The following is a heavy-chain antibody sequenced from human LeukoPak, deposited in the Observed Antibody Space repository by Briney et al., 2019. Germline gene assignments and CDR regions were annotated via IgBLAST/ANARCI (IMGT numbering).Heavy chain of an antibody. CDR1: GCTFSNYG. D-gene: IGHD2-2*02. Sequence: GGSLRLSCAVSGCTFSNYGMHWVRQAPGKGLEWVAVISYDGSNKYYADSVKGRFTISRDNSKNTLYLQMNSLRAEDTAVYYCAKDPCSSTSCYMWNQYYYGMDVWGQGTTVTVSS. CDR2: ISYDGSNK. J-gene: IGHJ6*02. CDR3: AKDPCSSTSCYMWNQYYYGMDV. V-gene: IGHV3-30*18.